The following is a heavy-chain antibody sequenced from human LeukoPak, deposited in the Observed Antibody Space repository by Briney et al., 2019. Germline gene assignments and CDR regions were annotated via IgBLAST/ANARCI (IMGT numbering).Heavy chain of an antibody. CDR1: GGTFSSYA. V-gene: IGHV1-69*13. Sequence: SVKVSCKASGGTFSSYAISWVRQAPGQGLEWMGGIIPIFGTANYAQKFQGRVTITADESTSTAYMELSSLRSEDTAVYYCARAGYYYDSSGYPSYYYYYMDVRGKGTTVTVS. J-gene: IGHJ6*03. CDR2: IIPIFGTA. D-gene: IGHD3-22*01. CDR3: ARAGYYYDSSGYPSYYYYYMDV.